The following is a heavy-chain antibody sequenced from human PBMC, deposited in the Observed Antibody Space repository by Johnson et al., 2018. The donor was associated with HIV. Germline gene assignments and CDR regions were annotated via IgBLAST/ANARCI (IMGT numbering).Heavy chain of an antibody. CDR1: GFTFSSYD. CDR2: LSYDGSEK. Sequence: QVQLVESGGGVVQPGGSLRLSCAASGFTFSSYDMHWVRQAPGKGLEWVAVLSYDGSEKYYADSVGGRFTISRDNSKNTLYLQMNSLRAEDTAVYYCARDRKPQVAARLNAFDIWGQGTMVTVSS. V-gene: IGHV3-30*03. CDR3: ARDRKPQVAARLNAFDI. J-gene: IGHJ3*02. D-gene: IGHD6-6*01.